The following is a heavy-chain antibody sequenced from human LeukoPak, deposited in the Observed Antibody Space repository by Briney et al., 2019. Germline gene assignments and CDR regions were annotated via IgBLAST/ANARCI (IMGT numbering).Heavy chain of an antibody. Sequence: LRLSCAASGFTFSSYAMSWVRQAPGKGLEWIGYIYYSGSTYYNPSLKSRVTISVDTSKNQFSLKLSSVTAADTAVYYCARRGQYYYDSSGYFDYWGQGTLVTVSS. D-gene: IGHD3-22*01. CDR2: IYYSGST. J-gene: IGHJ4*02. CDR3: ARRGQYYYDSSGYFDY. V-gene: IGHV4-31*02. CDR1: GFTFSSYA.